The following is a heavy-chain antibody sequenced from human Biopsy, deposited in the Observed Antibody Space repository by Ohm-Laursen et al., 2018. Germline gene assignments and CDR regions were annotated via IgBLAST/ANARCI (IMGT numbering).Heavy chain of an antibody. V-gene: IGHV3-11*01. CDR3: ARDTRWSPYSMDV. CDR2: ISGGGTI. D-gene: IGHD4-23*01. CDR1: GFSFSDYH. Sequence: SLRLSCSATGFSFSDYHMRWIRQAPGRGLEWVSYISGGGTIYYGDSMKGRVTISRDNAKNSLYLQMHSLGAEDTAVYYCARDTRWSPYSMDVWSQGTTVTVSS. J-gene: IGHJ6*02.